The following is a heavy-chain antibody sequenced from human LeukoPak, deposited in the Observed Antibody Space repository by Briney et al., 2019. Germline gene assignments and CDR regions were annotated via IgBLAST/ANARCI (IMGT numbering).Heavy chain of an antibody. D-gene: IGHD2-15*01. CDR2: IKQDGSEK. CDR1: GFTFSTYW. Sequence: AGGSLRLSCAASGFTFSTYWMSWVRQAPGKGLEWVANIKQDGSEKYYLDSVKGRFTISRDNAKNSLYLQMNSLRAEDTAVYYCARDGLEYCSGGSCYYDYWGQGTLVTVSS. V-gene: IGHV3-7*01. J-gene: IGHJ4*02. CDR3: ARDGLEYCSGGSCYYDY.